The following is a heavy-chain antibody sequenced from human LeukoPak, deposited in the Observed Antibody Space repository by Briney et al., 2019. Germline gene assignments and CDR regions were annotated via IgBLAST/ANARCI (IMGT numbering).Heavy chain of an antibody. CDR1: GYTFTDYY. D-gene: IGHD6-19*01. CDR3: AGGYSSGRGGAY. V-gene: IGHV1-69-2*01. CDR2: VDPEDGET. Sequence: ASVKVSCKVSGYTFTDYYMHWVQQAPGKGLEWMGLVDPEDGETIYAEKFQGRVTITADTSTDTAYMELSSLRSEDTAVYYCAGGYSSGRGGAYWGQGTLVTVSS. J-gene: IGHJ4*02.